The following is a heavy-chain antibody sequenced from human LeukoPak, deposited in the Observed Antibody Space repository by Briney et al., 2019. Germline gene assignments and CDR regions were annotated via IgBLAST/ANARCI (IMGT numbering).Heavy chain of an antibody. CDR3: AGGEYSSSLGAFDI. Sequence: PGGSLRLSCAASGFTFSDFWMHWVRQAPGKGLVWVSRINSGGTVTNYADSVKGRLTISRDNAKNTLYLQMNSLRAEDTAVYYCAGGEYSSSLGAFDIWGQGTMVTVSS. D-gene: IGHD6-6*01. J-gene: IGHJ3*02. CDR2: INSGGTVT. CDR1: GFTFSDFW. V-gene: IGHV3-74*01.